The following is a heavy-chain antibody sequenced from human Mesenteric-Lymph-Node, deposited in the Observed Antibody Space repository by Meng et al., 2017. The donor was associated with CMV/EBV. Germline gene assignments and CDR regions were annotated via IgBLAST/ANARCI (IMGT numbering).Heavy chain of an antibody. J-gene: IGHJ6*02. CDR3: ARDNPSNYPEDYYYGMDV. CDR2: IYYSGST. D-gene: IGHD5-24*01. CDR1: GGSVSSGSYY. V-gene: IGHV4-61*01. Sequence: SETLSLTCTVSGGSVSSGSYYWSWIRQPPGKGLEWIGYIYYSGSTNYNPSLKSRVTISVDTSKNQFSLKLSSVTAADTAVYYCARDNPSNYPEDYYYGMDVWGQGTTVTVSS.